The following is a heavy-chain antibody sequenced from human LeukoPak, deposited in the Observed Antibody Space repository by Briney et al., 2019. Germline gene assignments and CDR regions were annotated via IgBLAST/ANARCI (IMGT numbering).Heavy chain of an antibody. J-gene: IGHJ4*02. CDR2: IWYDGSNK. D-gene: IGHD5-12*01. CDR1: GFTFSSYG. CDR3: AKDLGGGYGIFDY. V-gene: IGHV3-33*06. Sequence: GGSLRLSFAASGFTFSSYGMHWVRQAPGKGLEWVAVIWYDGSNKYYADSVKGRFTISRDNSKNTLYLQMNSLRAEDTAVYYCAKDLGGGYGIFDYWGQGTLVTVSS.